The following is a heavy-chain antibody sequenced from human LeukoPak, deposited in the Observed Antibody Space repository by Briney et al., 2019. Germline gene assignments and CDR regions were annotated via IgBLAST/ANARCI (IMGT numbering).Heavy chain of an antibody. V-gene: IGHV4-34*01. CDR2: INHSGST. J-gene: IGHJ5*02. Sequence: SETLPLTCAVYGGSFSGYYWSWIRQPPGKGLEWIGEINHSGSTNYNPSLKSRVTISVDTSKNQFSLKLSSVTAADTAVYYCAGKGDIVVVPAADNWFDPWGQGTLVTVSS. CDR1: GGSFSGYY. D-gene: IGHD2-2*01. CDR3: AGKGDIVVVPAADNWFDP.